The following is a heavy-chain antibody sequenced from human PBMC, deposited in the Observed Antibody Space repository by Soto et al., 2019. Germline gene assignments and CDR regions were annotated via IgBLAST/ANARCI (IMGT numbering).Heavy chain of an antibody. J-gene: IGHJ6*02. CDR3: ARDDIPGRAVATYGMDV. V-gene: IGHV3-33*01. CDR2: IWYDGSNE. CDR1: GFIFSNFG. Sequence: GGSLRLSCAASGFIFSNFGMHWVRQAPGKGLEWVAVIWYDGSNEYYADSVKDRFTISKDNSKNTLYLQMNSLRAEDTAVYYCARDDIPGRAVATYGMDVWGQGTTVTVSS. D-gene: IGHD6-19*01.